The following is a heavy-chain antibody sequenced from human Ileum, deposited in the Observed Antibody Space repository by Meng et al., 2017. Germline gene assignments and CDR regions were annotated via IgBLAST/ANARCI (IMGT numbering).Heavy chain of an antibody. CDR1: GDSISSSGW. D-gene: IGHD1-26*01. J-gene: IGHJ4*02. V-gene: IGHV4-4*02. CDR2: IYQSGST. Sequence: QVQLQESGPGLGKPSGTLSLTCAGSGDSISSSGWWSWVRQPPGKGLEWIGQIYQSGSTNYNPSPKSRVTISIDRSENQLSLKLSSVTAADTAVYYCARHIVGPTPGMEYWGQGTLVTVSS. CDR3: ARHIVGPTPGMEY.